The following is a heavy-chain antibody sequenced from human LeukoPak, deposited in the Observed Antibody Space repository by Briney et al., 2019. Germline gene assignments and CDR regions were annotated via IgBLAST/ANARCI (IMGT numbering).Heavy chain of an antibody. V-gene: IGHV3-53*01. CDR1: GLTVSSNH. J-gene: IGHJ5*02. D-gene: IGHD3-10*01. CDR3: ARDVSGDGMAWLDP. CDR2: FYSGGAI. Sequence: PGGSLRLPCAASGLTVSSNHMNWVRQAPGKGLEWVSAFYSGGAIYYADSVKGRFTISRDNSKNTLSLQMNSLRAEDTAVYYCARDVSGDGMAWLDPWGQGTLVTVSS.